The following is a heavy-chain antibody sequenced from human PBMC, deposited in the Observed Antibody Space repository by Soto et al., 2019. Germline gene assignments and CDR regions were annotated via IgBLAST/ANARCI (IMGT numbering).Heavy chain of an antibody. CDR1: GGTLRKYG. J-gene: IGHJ4*02. D-gene: IGHD2-21*02. CDR3: AKDKWDRAYCGGDCHSVVAC. V-gene: IGHV3-30*18. CDR2: ISYDGINK. Sequence: SGGTLRKYGHHVGRPAPEKGLEGVAIISYDGINKYYADSVKGRLTVSRENSKNTLYLQMNSLRAEDTAVYYCAKDKWDRAYCGGDCHSVVACWGQGTLVTVSS.